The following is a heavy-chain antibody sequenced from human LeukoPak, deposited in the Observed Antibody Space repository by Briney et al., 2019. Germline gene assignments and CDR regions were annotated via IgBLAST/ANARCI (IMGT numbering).Heavy chain of an antibody. Sequence: AAVKVSCKSSGYMFTSHGIHWLRQAPEQGLEWMGWISAQNGNTNYMQQFLGRVTMTRDTSASTVYMELRSLKSDDTAVYYCARESNGGYGFDYWGQGTPVTVAS. CDR3: ARESNGGYGFDY. CDR2: ISAQNGNT. V-gene: IGHV1-18*01. CDR1: GYMFTSHG. D-gene: IGHD5-12*01. J-gene: IGHJ4*02.